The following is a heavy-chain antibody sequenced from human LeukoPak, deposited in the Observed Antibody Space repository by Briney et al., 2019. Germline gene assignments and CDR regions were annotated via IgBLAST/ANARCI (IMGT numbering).Heavy chain of an antibody. J-gene: IGHJ1*01. V-gene: IGHV3-53*01. Sequence: GGSLRLSCAASGFTVSHDYMTWVRQAPGKGLEWVSIIYSGGSTYYADSVKGRFTISRDNSKNTLYLQMNSLRAEDTAVYYCGILPGSGHWGQGTLVTVSS. CDR3: GILPGSGH. D-gene: IGHD2-15*01. CDR1: GFTVSHDY. CDR2: IYSGGST.